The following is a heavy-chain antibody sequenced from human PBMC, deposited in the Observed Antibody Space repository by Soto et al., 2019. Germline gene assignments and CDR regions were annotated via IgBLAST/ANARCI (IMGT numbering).Heavy chain of an antibody. CDR2: IYYSGST. V-gene: IGHV4-59*01. J-gene: IGHJ6*02. Sequence: SETLSLTCTVSGGSISIYYWSWIRHPPGKGLEWIGYIYYSGSTNYNPSLKSRVTISVDTSKNQFSLKLSSVTAADTAVYYCARDLNSKPTIFGVDQYYYYYGMDVWGQGTTVTVS. CDR3: ARDLNSKPTIFGVDQYYYYYGMDV. D-gene: IGHD3-3*01. CDR1: GGSISIYY.